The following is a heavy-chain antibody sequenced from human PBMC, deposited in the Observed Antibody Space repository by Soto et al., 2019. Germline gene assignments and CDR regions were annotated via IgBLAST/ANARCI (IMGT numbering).Heavy chain of an antibody. CDR2: TYYRSLWYS. V-gene: IGHV6-1*01. D-gene: IGHD2-15*01. CDR1: GDTVSSNSFA. CDR3: ARSEEDSDYYYYGMNV. J-gene: IGHJ6*02. Sequence: PSQTLSLPCVCSGDTVSSNSFACNFVRQSPSRGLEWLGRTYYRSLWYSDYAVSVRSRIDINADTSKNQVSLQLNSVTPEDTAVYYCARSEEDSDYYYYGMNVWGQGTTVTVSS.